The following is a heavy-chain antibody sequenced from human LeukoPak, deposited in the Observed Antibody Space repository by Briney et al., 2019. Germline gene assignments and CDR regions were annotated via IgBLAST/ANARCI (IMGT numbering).Heavy chain of an antibody. V-gene: IGHV1-69*04. D-gene: IGHD4-17*01. CDR3: ARYGNGEPPE. CDR1: GGTFSSYA. CDR2: IIPILGIA. Sequence: GASVEVSCKASGGTFSSYAISWVRQAPGQGLEWMGRIIPILGIANYAQKFQGRVTITADKSTSTAYMELSSLRSEDTAVYYCARYGNGEPPEWGQGTLVTVSS. J-gene: IGHJ4*02.